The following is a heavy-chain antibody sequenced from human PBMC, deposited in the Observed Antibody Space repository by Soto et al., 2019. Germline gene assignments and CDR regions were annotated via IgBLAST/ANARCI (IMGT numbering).Heavy chain of an antibody. J-gene: IGHJ3*02. CDR3: ASLYRQSLNLGAFDI. D-gene: IGHD6-19*01. CDR1: GGTFSSYA. V-gene: IGHV1-69*13. CDR2: IIPIFGTA. Sequence: ASVKVSCKASGGTFSSYAISWVRQAPGQGLEWMGGIIPIFGTANYAQKFQGRVTITADESTSTAYMELSSLRSEDTAVYYCASLYRQSLNLGAFDIWGQGTMVTVSS.